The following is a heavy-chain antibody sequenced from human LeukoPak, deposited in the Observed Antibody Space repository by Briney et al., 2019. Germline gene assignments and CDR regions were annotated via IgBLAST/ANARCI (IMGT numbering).Heavy chain of an antibody. CDR2: INPNSGDT. V-gene: IGHV1-2*02. CDR3: AVPPCSGGGCYFDY. J-gene: IGHJ4*02. Sequence: GASVKVSCKASGYTFTGYYMHWVRQAPGQGIEWMGWINPNSGDTTYAQTFQGRVSMTRDTSISTAYMELSSLRYDDTAVYYCAVPPCSGGGCYFDYWGQGTLVTVSS. D-gene: IGHD2-15*01. CDR1: GYTFTGYY.